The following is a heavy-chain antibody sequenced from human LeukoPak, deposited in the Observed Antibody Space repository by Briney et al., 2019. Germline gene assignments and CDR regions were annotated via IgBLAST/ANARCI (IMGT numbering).Heavy chain of an antibody. V-gene: IGHV3-21*01. CDR1: GFTFSSYS. CDR3: ARGSVTTWSNFGYYYYYMDV. J-gene: IGHJ6*03. D-gene: IGHD4-17*01. Sequence: GGSLRLSCAASGFTFSSYSMNWVRQAPGKGLEWVSSISSSSSYIYYADSVKGRFTLSRDNAKNSLYLQMNSLRAEDTAVYYCARGSVTTWSNFGYYYYYMDVWGKGTTVTVSS. CDR2: ISSSSSYI.